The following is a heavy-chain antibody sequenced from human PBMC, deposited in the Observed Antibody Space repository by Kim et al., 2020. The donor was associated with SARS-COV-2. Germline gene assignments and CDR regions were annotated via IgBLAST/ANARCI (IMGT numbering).Heavy chain of an antibody. CDR2: INHSGST. D-gene: IGHD5-18*01. J-gene: IGHJ4*02. V-gene: IGHV4-34*01. CDR3: ARNQVRGYSYGDFDY. CDR1: GGSFSGYY. Sequence: SETLSLTCAVYGGSFSGYYWSWIRQPPGKGLEWIGEINHSGSTNYNPSLKSRVTISVDTSKNQFSLKLSSVTAADTAVYYCARNQVRGYSYGDFDYWGQG.